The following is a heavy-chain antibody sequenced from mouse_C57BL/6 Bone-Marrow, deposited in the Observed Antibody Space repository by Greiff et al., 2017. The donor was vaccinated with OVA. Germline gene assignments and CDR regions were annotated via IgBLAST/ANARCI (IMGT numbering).Heavy chain of an antibody. Sequence: QVHVKQPGAELVKPGASVKLSCKASGYTFTSYWMHWVKQRPGRGLEWIGRIDPNSGGTKYNEKFKSKATLTVDKPSSTAYMQLSSLTSEDSAVYYCARDTTVVPYFDYWGQGTTLTVSS. J-gene: IGHJ2*01. CDR1: GYTFTSYW. D-gene: IGHD1-1*01. V-gene: IGHV1-72*01. CDR2: IDPNSGGT. CDR3: ARDTTVVPYFDY.